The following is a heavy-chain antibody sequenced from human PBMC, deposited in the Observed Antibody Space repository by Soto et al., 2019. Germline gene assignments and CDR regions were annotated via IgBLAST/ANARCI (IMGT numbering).Heavy chain of an antibody. J-gene: IGHJ4*02. D-gene: IGHD6-19*01. V-gene: IGHV4-61*01. CDR2: IYYSGST. Sequence: QVQLQESGPGLVKPSETLSLTCTVSGGSVSSGSYYWSWIRQPPGKGLEWIGNIYYSGSTNYNPSLRNRVTISVDTSKNQFSLKLKSVTAADTAVYYCARSDYDYSQWLVLGYFDYWGQGTLVTVSS. CDR3: ARSDYDYSQWLVLGYFDY. CDR1: GGSVSSGSYY.